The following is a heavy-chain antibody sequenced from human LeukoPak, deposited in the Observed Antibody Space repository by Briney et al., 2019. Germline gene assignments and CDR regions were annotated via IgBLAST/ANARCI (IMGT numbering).Heavy chain of an antibody. J-gene: IGHJ3*02. V-gene: IGHV4-39*01. Sequence: SETLSLTCTVSGGSISSSSYYWGWIRQPPGKGLEWIGSIYYSGSTYYNPSLKSRVTISVDTSKNQFSLKLSSVTAADTAVYYCASPRREMATSLPGAFDIWGQGTMVTVSS. CDR1: GGSISSSSYY. CDR2: IYYSGST. D-gene: IGHD5-24*01. CDR3: ASPRREMATSLPGAFDI.